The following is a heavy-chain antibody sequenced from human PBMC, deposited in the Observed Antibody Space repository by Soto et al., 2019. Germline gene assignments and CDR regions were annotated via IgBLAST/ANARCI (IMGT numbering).Heavy chain of an antibody. CDR1: GYTFTSYD. CDR2: MNPNSGNT. Sequence: ASVKVSFKASGYTFTSYDINWVRQATGQGLEWMGWMNPNSGNTGYAQKFQGRVTMTRNTSISTAYMELSSLRSEDTAVYYCARGGIAVALYYYYYYGMDVWGQGTTVTVSS. V-gene: IGHV1-8*01. D-gene: IGHD6-19*01. CDR3: ARGGIAVALYYYYYYGMDV. J-gene: IGHJ6*02.